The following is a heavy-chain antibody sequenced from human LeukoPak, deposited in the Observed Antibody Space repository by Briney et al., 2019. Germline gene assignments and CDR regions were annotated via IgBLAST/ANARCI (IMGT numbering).Heavy chain of an antibody. V-gene: IGHV3-23*01. CDR2: ISGSSDTT. D-gene: IGHD3-16*01. CDR1: GFTFSSYA. CDR3: AKRIGGVNSFDH. J-gene: IGHJ4*02. Sequence: SGGSLRLSCAGSGFTFSSYAMSWVRQAPGKGLEWVSVISGSSDTTYYADSVKGRFIISRDNSKNTLYLQMNSLRAEDTAVYYCAKRIGGVNSFDHWGQGTLVTVSS.